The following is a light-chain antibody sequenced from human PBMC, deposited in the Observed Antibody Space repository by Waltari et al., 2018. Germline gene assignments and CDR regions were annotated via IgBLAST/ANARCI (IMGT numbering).Light chain of an antibody. J-gene: IGLJ2*01. CDR1: SSNLGAGYD. CDR2: GNN. Sequence: QSVLTQPPSVSGAPGQRVTISCTGSSSNLGAGYDVHWDQHLPGKAPKLLIYGNNNRPSGVPDRFSGSKSGTSASLAITGLRAEDEADYYCQSYDTDVSGSSVVFGGGTKLTVL. V-gene: IGLV1-40*01. CDR3: QSYDTDVSGSSVV.